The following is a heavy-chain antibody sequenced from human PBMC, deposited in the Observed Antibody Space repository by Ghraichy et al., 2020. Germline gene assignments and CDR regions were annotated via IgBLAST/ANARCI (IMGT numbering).Heavy chain of an antibody. CDR1: GGSISSGGYY. V-gene: IGHV4-31*03. D-gene: IGHD2-15*01. J-gene: IGHJ4*02. Sequence: SETLSLTCTVSGGSISSGGYYWSWIRQHPGKGLEWIGYIYYSGSTYYNPSLKSRVTISVDTSKNQFSLKLSSVTAADTAVYYCARSAVGGPQVFDYWGQGTLVTVSS. CDR2: IYYSGST. CDR3: ARSAVGGPQVFDY.